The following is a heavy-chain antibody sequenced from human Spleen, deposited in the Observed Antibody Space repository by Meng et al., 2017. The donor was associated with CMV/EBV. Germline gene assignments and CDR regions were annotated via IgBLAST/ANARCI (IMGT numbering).Heavy chain of an antibody. CDR3: ARIPRGVLRYPYYYYGMDV. V-gene: IGHV4-39*07. CDR2: INHSGST. Sequence: SETLSLTCTVSGDSVSSSCYYWGWIRQPPGKGLEWIGEINHSGSTNYNPSLKSRVTISVDTSKNQFSLKLSSVTAADTAVYYCARIPRGVLRYPYYYYGMDVWGQGTTVTVSS. D-gene: IGHD3-9*01. CDR1: GDSVSSSCYY. J-gene: IGHJ6*02.